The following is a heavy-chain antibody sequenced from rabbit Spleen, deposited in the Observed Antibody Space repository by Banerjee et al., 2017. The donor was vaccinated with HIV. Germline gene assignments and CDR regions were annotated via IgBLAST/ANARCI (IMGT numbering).Heavy chain of an antibody. CDR3: ARGSATMTMVITGFFLAL. J-gene: IGHJ3*01. CDR2: IYAGSSSST. D-gene: IGHD2-1*01. CDR1: GFSFSSGYD. V-gene: IGHV1S40*01. Sequence: QSLEESGGGLVKPGASLTLTCKASGFSFSSGYDMCWVRQAPGKGLESIACIYAGSSSSTYYASWARGRFTISKTSSTTVTLQVTSLTAADTATYFCARGSATMTMVITGFFLALWGQGTLVTVS.